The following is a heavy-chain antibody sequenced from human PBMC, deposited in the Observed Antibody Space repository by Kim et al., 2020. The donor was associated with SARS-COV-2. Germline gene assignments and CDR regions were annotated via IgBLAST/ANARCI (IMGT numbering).Heavy chain of an antibody. J-gene: IGHJ4*02. V-gene: IGHV4-39*01. D-gene: IGHD5-18*01. Sequence: SETLSLTCTVSGGSISSGSYLWGYIRQPPGKGLEWIGSVHYTARTYYNPSLKRRVTISADTSKKQFSLRLNSVTAADTAVYYCVRHDYTAMANFDYWGQGTLLTVSS. CDR1: GGSISSGSYL. CDR2: VHYTART. CDR3: VRHDYTAMANFDY.